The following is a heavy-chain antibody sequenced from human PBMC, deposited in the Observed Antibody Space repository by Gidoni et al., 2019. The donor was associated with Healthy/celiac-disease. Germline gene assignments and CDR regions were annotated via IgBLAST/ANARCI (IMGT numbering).Heavy chain of an antibody. D-gene: IGHD3-10*01. CDR3: ARYYYGAGSYLDY. CDR1: AGSICSGGYY. J-gene: IGHJ4*02. CDR2: IYYRGST. V-gene: IGHV4-31*03. Sequence: HVQLQDSGPGLVNPSQTLSLPCTVSAGSICSGGYYWSWIRQHPGKGLEWIGYIYYRGSTYNNPSRKRGVTITVDTSKNQFSLKLSSVTAADTAVYYCARYYYGAGSYLDYWGQRTLVTVSS.